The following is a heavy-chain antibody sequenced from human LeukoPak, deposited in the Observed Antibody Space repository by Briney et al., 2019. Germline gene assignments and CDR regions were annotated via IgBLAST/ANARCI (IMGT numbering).Heavy chain of an antibody. Sequence: ASVKVSCKASGYTFTNYYIHWVRQAPGQGLEWLGRINPGGGDTHYAQKFQGRVTMTTDTSTSTVNMELSSLRSEDTAVYYCARELSGGFFDYWGQGTLV. CDR1: GYTFTNYY. CDR3: ARELSGGFFDY. D-gene: IGHD3-10*01. CDR2: INPGGGDT. V-gene: IGHV1-46*01. J-gene: IGHJ4*02.